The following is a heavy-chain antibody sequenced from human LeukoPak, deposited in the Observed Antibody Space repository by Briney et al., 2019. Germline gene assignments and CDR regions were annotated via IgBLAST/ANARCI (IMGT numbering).Heavy chain of an antibody. J-gene: IGHJ4*02. D-gene: IGHD2-2*01. V-gene: IGHV1-18*04. Sequence: ASVKVSCKASGYTFTSYGISWVRQAPGQGLEWMGWISAYNGNTNCAQKLQGRVTMTTDTSTSIAYMELRSLRSDDTAVYYCARSLPQPAAIGDLDYWGQGTLVTVSS. CDR3: ARSLPQPAAIGDLDY. CDR1: GYTFTSYG. CDR2: ISAYNGNT.